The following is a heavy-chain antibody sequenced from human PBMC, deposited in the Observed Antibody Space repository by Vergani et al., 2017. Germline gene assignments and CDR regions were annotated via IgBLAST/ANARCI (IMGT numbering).Heavy chain of an antibody. V-gene: IGHV3-23*01. J-gene: IGHJ4*02. CDR2: LTGGGGST. CDR1: GFTFSTYA. CDR3: AKDGIAAAGYHMYYFDY. Sequence: EVQLLESGGSLKQPGGSVRLSCAASGFTFSTYAMHWVRQAPGKGLEWVSALTGGGGSTYYADSVKGRFTISRDNSKNTLYLQMNSLRAEDTAVYYCAKDGIAAAGYHMYYFDYWGQGTLVTVSS. D-gene: IGHD6-13*01.